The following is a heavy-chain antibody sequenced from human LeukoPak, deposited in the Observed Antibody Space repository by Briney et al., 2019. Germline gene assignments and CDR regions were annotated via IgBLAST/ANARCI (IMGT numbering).Heavy chain of an antibody. CDR2: ISGRDSGT. D-gene: IGHD1-26*01. J-gene: IGHJ4*02. V-gene: IGHV3-23*01. CDR1: GFTFSSYA. Sequence: PGESLRLSRAASGFTFSSYAMSWVRQAPGKGLEWVSVISGRDSGTYYADSVKGRFTISRDNSKNTLYLQMNSLRADDTAVYYCAKGFSGSYGSDFDYWGQGTLVTVSS. CDR3: AKGFSGSYGSDFDY.